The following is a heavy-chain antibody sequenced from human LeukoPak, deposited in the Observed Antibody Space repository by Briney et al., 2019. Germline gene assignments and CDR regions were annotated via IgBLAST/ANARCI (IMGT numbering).Heavy chain of an antibody. J-gene: IGHJ3*02. CDR2: IYYSGST. V-gene: IGHV4-39*01. D-gene: IGHD5-18*01. CDR1: GGSISSSSYY. CDR3: ARGRRYSYGYHAFDI. Sequence: SETLSLTCTVSGGSISSSSYYWGWIRQPPGKGLEWIGSIYYSGSTYYNPSLKSRVTISVDTSKNQFSLKLSSVTAADTAVYYCARGRRYSYGYHAFDIWGQGTMVTVSS.